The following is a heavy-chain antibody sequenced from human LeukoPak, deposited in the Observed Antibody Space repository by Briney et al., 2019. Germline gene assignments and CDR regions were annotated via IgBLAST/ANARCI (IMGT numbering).Heavy chain of an antibody. Sequence: GGSLRLSCAASGFTFSSYAMSWVRQAPGKGLEWVSAISGSGGSTYYADSVKGRFTISGDNAKNSLYLQMNSLRAEDTAVYYCARDSMVPAAMFDYWGQGTLVTVSS. J-gene: IGHJ4*02. CDR1: GFTFSSYA. CDR3: ARDSMVPAAMFDY. CDR2: ISGSGGST. V-gene: IGHV3-23*01. D-gene: IGHD2-2*01.